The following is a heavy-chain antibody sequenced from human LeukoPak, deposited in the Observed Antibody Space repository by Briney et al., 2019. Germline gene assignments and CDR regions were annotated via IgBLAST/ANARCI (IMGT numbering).Heavy chain of an antibody. CDR1: GFTFDDYA. Sequence: GGSLRLSCAASGFTFDDYAMHWVRQAPGKGLEWVSGISWNSGSIGYADSVKGRFTISRDNAKNSLYLQMNSVRAEDTALYYCAKEAYYGSGSYSAFDYWGQGTLVTVSS. D-gene: IGHD3-10*01. CDR2: ISWNSGSI. J-gene: IGHJ4*02. CDR3: AKEAYYGSGSYSAFDY. V-gene: IGHV3-9*01.